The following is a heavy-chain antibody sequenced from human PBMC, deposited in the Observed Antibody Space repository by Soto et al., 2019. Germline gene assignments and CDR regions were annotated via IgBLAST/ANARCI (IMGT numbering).Heavy chain of an antibody. CDR3: AREAFCGGYTSGWFDP. D-gene: IGHD5-12*01. J-gene: IGHJ5*02. CDR2: INDRGTT. V-gene: IGHV4-31*03. CDR1: GASIASGGHY. Sequence: QVQLQESGPGLVKASLTLSLTCSVSGASIASGGHYWTWIRQHPGKGLEWVGHINDRGTTHYNPSLRSRVTIFMDTSKSHFFLYLASVTAADTAVYFCAREAFCGGYTSGWFDPWGQGHLVTVSS.